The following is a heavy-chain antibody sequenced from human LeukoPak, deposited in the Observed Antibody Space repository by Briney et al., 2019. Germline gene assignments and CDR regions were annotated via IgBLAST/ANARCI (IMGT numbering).Heavy chain of an antibody. CDR3: ARGTVTDYYYYMDV. V-gene: IGHV3-33*01. CDR1: GFTFSSYG. CDR2: IWYDGSNK. J-gene: IGHJ6*03. D-gene: IGHD1-14*01. Sequence: GGSLRLSCAASGFTFSSYGMHWVRQAPGKGLEWVAVIWYDGSNKYYADSVKGRFTISRDNSKNTLYLQMNSLRAEDTAVYYCARGTVTDYYYYMDVWGKGTTVTVSS.